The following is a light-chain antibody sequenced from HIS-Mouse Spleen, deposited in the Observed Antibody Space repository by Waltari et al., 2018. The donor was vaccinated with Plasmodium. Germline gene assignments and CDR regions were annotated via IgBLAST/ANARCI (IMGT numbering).Light chain of an antibody. J-gene: IGLJ2*01. CDR3: QAWDSSTVV. V-gene: IGLV3-1*01. CDR1: KLGDKH. CDR2: QDS. Sequence: SYELTQPTSVSVSPGQTASITCSGAKLGDKHACWYQQKPGQSPVLVIYQDSKRPSGIPERFSGSNSGNTATLTISGTQAMDEADYYCQAWDSSTVVFGGGTKLTVL.